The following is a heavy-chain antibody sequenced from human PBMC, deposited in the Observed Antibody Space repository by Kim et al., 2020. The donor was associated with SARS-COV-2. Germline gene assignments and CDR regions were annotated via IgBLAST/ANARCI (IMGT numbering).Heavy chain of an antibody. D-gene: IGHD1-20*01. V-gene: IGHV6-1*01. CDR1: GDSVSSNSAA. J-gene: IGHJ6*03. Sequence: SQTLSLTCAISGDSVSSNSAAWNWIRQSPSRGLEWLGRTYYRSKWYNDYAVSVKSRITINPDTSKNQFSLQLNSVTPEDTAVYYCARDRGITGTVKLLSDYYYYYMDVWGKGTTVTVSS. CDR2: TYYRSKWYN. CDR3: ARDRGITGTVKLLSDYYYYYMDV.